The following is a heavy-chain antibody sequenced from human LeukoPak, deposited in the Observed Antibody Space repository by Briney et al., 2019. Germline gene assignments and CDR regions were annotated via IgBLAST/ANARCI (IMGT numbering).Heavy chain of an antibody. CDR1: GGSFSGHY. D-gene: IGHD2-2*01. CDR2: STHTGST. CDR3: ARGRTGAAALDF. Sequence: SETLSLTCAVYGGSFSGHYWTWIRQPPGKGLEWIGESTHTGSTNYNPSLKSRVTISVDTSKKQFSLKLTSGTAADTAVYHCARGRTGAAALDFWGPGTLVTVSS. V-gene: IGHV4-34*01. J-gene: IGHJ4*02.